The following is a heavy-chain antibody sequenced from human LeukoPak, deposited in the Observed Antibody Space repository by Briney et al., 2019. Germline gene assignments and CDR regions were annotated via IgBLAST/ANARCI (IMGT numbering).Heavy chain of an antibody. CDR1: GFAYYEHG. V-gene: IGHV3-20*04. CDR2: INWSGKST. CDR3: ARAPITSLFYFDS. J-gene: IGHJ4*02. D-gene: IGHD2-2*01. Sequence: SGGSVRLSCTASGFAYYEHGMSGVPHVPGEALEGVSEINWSGKSTAYTDPFRGLFTISRDNAKNSLYLQMDSLRAEDTVLYYCARAPITSLFYFDSWGQGTVVSVSS.